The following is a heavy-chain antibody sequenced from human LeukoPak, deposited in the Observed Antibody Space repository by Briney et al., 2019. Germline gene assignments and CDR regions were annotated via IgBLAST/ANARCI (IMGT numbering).Heavy chain of an antibody. CDR3: ARHRSARAAAGTGTRLYYYGMGV. D-gene: IGHD6-13*01. CDR2: IYYSGST. J-gene: IGHJ6*02. V-gene: IGHV4-39*01. CDR1: GDSISSSSYY. Sequence: PSETLSLTCTVSGDSISSSSYYWGWIRQPPGKGLEWIGSIYYSGSTYYNPSLKSRVTTSVDTSKNQFSLKLSSVTAADTAVHYCARHRSARAAAGTGTRLYYYGMGVWGQGTTVTVSS.